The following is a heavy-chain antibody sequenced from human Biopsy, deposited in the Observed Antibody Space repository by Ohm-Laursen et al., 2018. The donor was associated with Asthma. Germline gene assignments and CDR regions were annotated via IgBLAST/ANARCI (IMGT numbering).Heavy chain of an antibody. V-gene: IGHV3-9*01. CDR3: AKASSSGWSAPLDY. Sequence: SLRLSCTASGFVFDDYALHWVRQTPGKGLEWVSSIIWNGARVDYADAVKGRFTITRDNAKNSLYLQMNTLKTEDTAIYFCAKASSSGWSAPLDYWGQGMLVTVSS. CDR2: IIWNGARV. J-gene: IGHJ4*02. D-gene: IGHD6-19*01. CDR1: GFVFDDYA.